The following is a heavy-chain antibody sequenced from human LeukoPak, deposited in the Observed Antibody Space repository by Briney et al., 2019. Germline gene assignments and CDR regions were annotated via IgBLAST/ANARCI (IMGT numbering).Heavy chain of an antibody. J-gene: IGHJ4*02. CDR1: GGSFSGYY. V-gene: IGHV4-34*01. Sequence: SETLSLTCAVSGGSFSGYYWSWIRQPPGKGLEWIGEINHSGSTNYNPSLKSRVTISVDTPKNQSSLKLSSVTAADTAVYYCARGSYCSSTSCSPYYFDYWGQGTLVTVSS. D-gene: IGHD2-2*01. CDR2: INHSGST. CDR3: ARGSYCSSTSCSPYYFDY.